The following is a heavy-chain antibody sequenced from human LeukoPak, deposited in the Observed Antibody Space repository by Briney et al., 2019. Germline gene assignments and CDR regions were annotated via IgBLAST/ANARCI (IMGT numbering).Heavy chain of an antibody. V-gene: IGHV3-30*03. D-gene: IGHD5-24*01. CDR3: TRVGYIDEGIDY. CDR1: GFTFSSYG. J-gene: IGHJ4*02. CDR2: ISYDRSNK. Sequence: GGSLRLSCAASGFTFSSYGMHWVRQAPGKGLEWVALISYDRSNKYYADSVKGRFTISRDKAKNSLYLQMNSLRAEDTAIYYCTRVGYIDEGIDYWGQGTLVTVSS.